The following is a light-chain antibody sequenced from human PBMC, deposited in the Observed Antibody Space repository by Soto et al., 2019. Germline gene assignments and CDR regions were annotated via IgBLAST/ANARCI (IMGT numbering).Light chain of an antibody. V-gene: IGKV3-15*01. J-gene: IGKJ1*01. CDR2: GAS. CDR3: QQYNNWPWT. Sequence: EIVMTQSPATLSVSPGERATLSGRASQSVRSNLAWYQQKHGQAPRLXIYGASTRETGIPARFSGSGSGTEFTLTISSLQSEDVAVYYCQQYNNWPWTFGQGTKVDIK. CDR1: QSVRSN.